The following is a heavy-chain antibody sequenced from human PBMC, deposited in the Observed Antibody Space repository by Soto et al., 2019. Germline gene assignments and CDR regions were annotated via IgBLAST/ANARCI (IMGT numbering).Heavy chain of an antibody. D-gene: IGHD6-19*01. CDR1: GYTFTSYD. Sequence: GASVKVSCKASGYTFTSYDIYWVRQATGQGLEWRGWMNPNTGNSAYAQKFQGRVTVTSDTSINTVHMELSSLRSEDTAVYYCARRAETKVGWPYYFESWGQGVPVTVSS. CDR2: MNPNTGNS. V-gene: IGHV1-8*01. CDR3: ARRAETKVGWPYYFES. J-gene: IGHJ4*02.